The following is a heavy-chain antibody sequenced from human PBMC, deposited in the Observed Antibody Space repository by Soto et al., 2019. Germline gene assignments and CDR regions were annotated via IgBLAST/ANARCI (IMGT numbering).Heavy chain of an antibody. D-gene: IGHD3-10*01. J-gene: IGHJ4*02. CDR3: ARGRYGEF. CDR2: ISAHNGNT. V-gene: IGHV1-18*01. Sequence: QVHLVQSGAEVKKPGASVKISCKASGYTFTSYGITWVRQAPGQGLEWMGWISAHNGNTDYAQKLQGRVIVTRDTSTSTAYMELRSLRSDDTAVYYCARGRYGEFWGQGALVTVSS. CDR1: GYTFTSYG.